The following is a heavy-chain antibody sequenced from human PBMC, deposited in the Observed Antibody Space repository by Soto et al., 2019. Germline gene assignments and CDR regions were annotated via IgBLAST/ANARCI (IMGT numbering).Heavy chain of an antibody. CDR2: IYHSGSP. CDR1: GGSISSGGYS. J-gene: IGHJ5*02. Sequence: QLQLKESGSGLVKPSQTLSLTCAVSGGSISSGGYSWSWIRQPPGKGLEWIGYIYHSGSPYYNPSLKGRVPIAVDRSKHPYSLKLRSVTAADTAVYYCARVPTPWGQGTLVTVSS. V-gene: IGHV4-30-2*01. CDR3: ARVPTP.